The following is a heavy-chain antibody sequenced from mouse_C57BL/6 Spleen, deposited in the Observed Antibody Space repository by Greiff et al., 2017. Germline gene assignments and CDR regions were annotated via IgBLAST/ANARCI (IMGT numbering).Heavy chain of an antibody. D-gene: IGHD2-4*01. CDR1: GFTFNTYA. CDR2: IRSNSSNYAT. V-gene: IGHV10-3*01. J-gene: IGHJ1*03. Sequence: DAGGGLVQPKGSLKLSCAAFGFTFNTYAMHWVRQAPGKGLEWVARIRSNSSNYATYYADSVKDRFTISRDDSQSMLYLQMNNLKTEDTAMYYCVGKDYDYYYWYFDVWGTGTTVTVSS. CDR3: VGKDYDYYYWYFDV.